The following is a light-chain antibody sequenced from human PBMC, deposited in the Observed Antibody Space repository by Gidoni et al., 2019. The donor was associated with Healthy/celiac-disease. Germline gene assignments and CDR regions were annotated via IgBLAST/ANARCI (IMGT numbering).Light chain of an antibody. CDR1: SGSVSTSYY. V-gene: IGLV8-61*01. CDR2: STN. CDR3: VLYMGSGSWV. Sequence: HTVVTQEPSFSVSPGGTVTLTCGSSSGSVSTSYYPSWYQQTPGQAPRTLIYSTNTRSSGVPDRFSGSILGNKAALTITGAQADDESDYYCVLYMGSGSWVFGGGTKLTVL. J-gene: IGLJ3*02.